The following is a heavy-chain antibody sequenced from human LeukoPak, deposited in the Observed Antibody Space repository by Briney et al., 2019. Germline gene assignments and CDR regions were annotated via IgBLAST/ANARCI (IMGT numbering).Heavy chain of an antibody. Sequence: PGGSLRLSCAASGFTFSDYAMHWVRQAPGKGLEYVSAISHNGGSTYYAHSVKGRFTISRDNSKNTLYLQLGSLRDEDMAVYYCARERRFCTRTSCYCFFDYWGQGTLVTVSS. D-gene: IGHD2-2*01. CDR2: ISHNGGST. CDR3: ARERRFCTRTSCYCFFDY. V-gene: IGHV3-64*01. CDR1: GFTFSDYA. J-gene: IGHJ4*02.